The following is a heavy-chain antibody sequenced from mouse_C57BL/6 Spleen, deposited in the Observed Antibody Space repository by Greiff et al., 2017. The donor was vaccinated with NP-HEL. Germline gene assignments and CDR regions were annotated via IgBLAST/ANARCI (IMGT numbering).Heavy chain of an antibody. J-gene: IGHJ2*01. V-gene: IGHV1-55*01. CDR2: IYPGSGST. D-gene: IGHD2-1*01. CDR1: GYTFTSYW. Sequence: QVHVKQPGAELVKPGASVKMSCKASGYTFTSYWITWVKQRPGQGLEWIGDIYPGSGSTNYNEKFKSKATLTVDTSSSTAYMQLSSLTSEDSAVYYCARSMSGNYYFDYWGQGTTLTVSS. CDR3: ARSMSGNYYFDY.